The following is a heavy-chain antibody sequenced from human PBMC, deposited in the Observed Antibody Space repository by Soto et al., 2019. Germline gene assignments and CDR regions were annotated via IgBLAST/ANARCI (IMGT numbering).Heavy chain of an antibody. D-gene: IGHD5-18*01. V-gene: IGHV3-15*02. CDR1: GFTFSNAW. CDR2: IKSKTEGGTT. J-gene: IGHJ4*02. CDR3: ATSTYSYTYFRS. Sequence: EVQLVESGGALVKPGESLRLSCAASGFTFSNAWMSWVRQAPGKGLEWVGRIKSKTEGGTTDHAAPVKGRFNVSRDDSXXTLYLHMNSLKTEDTAVYYCATSTYSYTYFRSWGQGTLVTVSS.